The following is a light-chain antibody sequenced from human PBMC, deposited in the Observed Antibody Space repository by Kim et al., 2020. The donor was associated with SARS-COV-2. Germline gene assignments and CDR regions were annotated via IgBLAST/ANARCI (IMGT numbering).Light chain of an antibody. CDR2: STN. J-gene: IGLJ3*02. V-gene: IGLV1-44*01. CDR1: SSNIGSDP. CDR3: ATWGDSQNGWV. Sequence: GTRISIACSGSSSNIGSDPVHWYEQVTRTAPKLRIHSTNQRPSGVPDRFSGSKSGISASLAISGLQSADEADYYCATWGDSQNGWVFGGGTKLTVL.